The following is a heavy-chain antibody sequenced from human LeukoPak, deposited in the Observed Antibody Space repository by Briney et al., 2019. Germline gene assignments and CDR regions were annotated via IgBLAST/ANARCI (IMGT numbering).Heavy chain of an antibody. D-gene: IGHD4-11*01. V-gene: IGHV3-21*01. CDR2: ISSSSSYI. J-gene: IGHJ4*02. CDR1: GFTFSSYS. Sequence: PGGSLRLSYAASGFTFSSYSMNWVRQAPGKGLEWVSSISSSSSYIYYADSVKGRFTISRDNAKNSLYLQMNSLRAEDTAVYYCARSARVNDYSFDYWGQGTLVTVSS. CDR3: ARSARVNDYSFDY.